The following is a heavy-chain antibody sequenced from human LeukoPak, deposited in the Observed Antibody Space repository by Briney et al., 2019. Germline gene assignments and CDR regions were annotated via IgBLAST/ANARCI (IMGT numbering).Heavy chain of an antibody. J-gene: IGHJ4*02. CDR1: GGSISSYY. V-gene: IGHV4-59*01. D-gene: IGHD1-26*01. Sequence: PSETLSLTCTVSGGSISSYYWSWIRQPPGKGLEWIGYIYYSGSTNYNPSLKSRVTISVDTSKNQFSLKLSSVTAADTAVYYCARAYSGSYWVDYWGQGTLVTVSS. CDR3: ARAYSGSYWVDY. CDR2: IYYSGST.